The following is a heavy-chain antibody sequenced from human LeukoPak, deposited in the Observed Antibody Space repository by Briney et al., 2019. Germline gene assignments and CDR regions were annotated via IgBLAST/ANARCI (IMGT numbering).Heavy chain of an antibody. CDR3: AKGKLGYCSGGSCYVFDY. CDR1: GFTFSSYA. V-gene: IGHV3-23*01. J-gene: IGHJ4*02. D-gene: IGHD2-15*01. Sequence: GGSLRLSCAASGFTFSSYAMSWVRQAPGEGLEWVSAISGSGGSTYYADSVKGRFTISRDNSKNTLYLQMNSLRAEDTAVYYCAKGKLGYCSGGSCYVFDYWGQGTLVTVSS. CDR2: ISGSGGST.